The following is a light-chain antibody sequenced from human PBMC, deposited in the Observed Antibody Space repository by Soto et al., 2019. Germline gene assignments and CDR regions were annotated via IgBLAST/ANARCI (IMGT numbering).Light chain of an antibody. Sequence: EIVLTQPPGTVSLSPGERATLSCRASQSVSSNYLARYQQKPGQAPRLLIYGASNRATGIPDRFSGSGSGTDVTLTISRLEPDDCGVYYCQQYGGSPYTFGQGTKFEI. V-gene: IGKV3-20*01. CDR2: GAS. CDR1: QSVSSNY. J-gene: IGKJ2*01. CDR3: QQYGGSPYT.